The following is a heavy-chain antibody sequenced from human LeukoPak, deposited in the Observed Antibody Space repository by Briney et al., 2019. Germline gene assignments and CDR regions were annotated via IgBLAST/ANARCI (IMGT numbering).Heavy chain of an antibody. CDR1: VCTHTDYF. CDR3: ARGPSTTIFGVVIIVPDFDC. J-gene: IGHJ4*02. Sequence: ASLNDSLMACVCTHTDYFMHWVGQTRGQGREWMGWMNPHSGGTNYAQKFQGRVTMTRDTSISTGYTEMSRMRSDATAVYYCARGPSTTIFGVVIIVPDFDCWGQGTLVTVSS. D-gene: IGHD3-3*01. CDR2: MNPHSGGT. V-gene: IGHV1-2*02.